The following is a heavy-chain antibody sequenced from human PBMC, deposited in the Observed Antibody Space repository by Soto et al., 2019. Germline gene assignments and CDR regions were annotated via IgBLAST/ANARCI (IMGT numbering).Heavy chain of an antibody. CDR2: IYTGGNT. V-gene: IGHV3-66*01. Sequence: EVQLVESGGGLVQPGGSLRLSCAASGFTVSNNCMSWVRQAPGKGLEWVSVIYTGGNTDYADSVKGRFTISRDNSKNILYFKMNSRRAEDTAVYYCARVPRAGRNAFDLGGQGKMVTASS. J-gene: IGHJ3*01. CDR1: GFTVSNNC. CDR3: ARVPRAGRNAFDL.